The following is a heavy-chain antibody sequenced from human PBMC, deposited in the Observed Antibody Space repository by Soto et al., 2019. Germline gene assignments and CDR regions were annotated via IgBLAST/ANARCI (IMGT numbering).Heavy chain of an antibody. CDR2: INHSGST. CDR3: AREKISGLFEY. D-gene: IGHD5-12*01. J-gene: IGHJ4*02. CDR1: GGSFSGYY. Sequence: SETLSLTCAVYGGSFSGYYWTWIRQPPGTGLEWIGEINHSGSTNYNPSLKSRVTISVDTSKNQFSLKLTSVTAADTAVYYCAREKISGLFEYWGQGTLGNVS. V-gene: IGHV4-34*01.